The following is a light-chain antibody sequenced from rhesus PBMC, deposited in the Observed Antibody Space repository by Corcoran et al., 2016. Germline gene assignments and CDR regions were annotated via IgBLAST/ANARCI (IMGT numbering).Light chain of an antibody. J-gene: IGKJ2*01. CDR2: AES. V-gene: IGKV1-33*02. CDR3: QQHNSNPYS. CDR1: QGISNW. Sequence: DIQMTQSPSSLSASVGDRVTITCQAIQGISNWLAWYQQKHGKAPKLLIYAESSLQSGVPSRFSVIGSGTEFTLTISSLQPEDFATYYCQQHNSNPYSFGQGTKVEIK.